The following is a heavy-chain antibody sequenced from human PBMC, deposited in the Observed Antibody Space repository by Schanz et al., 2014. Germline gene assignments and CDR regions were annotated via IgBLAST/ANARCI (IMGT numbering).Heavy chain of an antibody. Sequence: QVQLQQWGAGLLKASETLSLTCAVYGGSSSDCYWRWIRQPPGKGLQCIGKINHTESTNYSPSLTSRVTMSVNSPKTQFPRFLTSVTAADTAVYYCELITLDRGVRNDYWGQGTLVSVSS. CDR3: ELITLDRGVRNDY. D-gene: IGHD3-10*01. CDR1: GGSSSDCY. CDR2: INHTEST. V-gene: IGHV4-34*01. J-gene: IGHJ4*02.